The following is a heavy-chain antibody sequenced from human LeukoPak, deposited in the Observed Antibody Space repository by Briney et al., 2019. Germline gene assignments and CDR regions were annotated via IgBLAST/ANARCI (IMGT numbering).Heavy chain of an antibody. CDR2: IYTGGST. D-gene: IGHD4-23*01. J-gene: IGHJ4*02. CDR1: GFAVSSNY. V-gene: IGHV3-66*01. CDR3: AREDKVTPFDY. Sequence: PGGSLRLSCAASGFAVSSNYMSWVRQAPGKGLEWVSVIYTGGSTYYADSAKGRFPISRDNSKNTLYLQMNSLRAEDTAVYYCAREDKVTPFDYWGQGTLVTVSS.